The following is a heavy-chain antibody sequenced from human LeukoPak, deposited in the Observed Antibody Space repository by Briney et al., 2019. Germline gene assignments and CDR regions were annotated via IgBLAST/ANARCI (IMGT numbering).Heavy chain of an antibody. CDR3: ARRSGSGSYPLDY. J-gene: IGHJ4*02. D-gene: IGHD3-10*01. V-gene: IGHV3-48*04. CDR2: ISISGSTI. Sequence: GGSLRLSCVASGFTFSSYSMNWVRQAPGKGLEWVSYISISGSTIYYADSVKGRFTISRDNAKNSLYLQMNSLRAEDTAMYYCARRSGSGSYPLDYWGQGTLVTVSS. CDR1: GFTFSSYS.